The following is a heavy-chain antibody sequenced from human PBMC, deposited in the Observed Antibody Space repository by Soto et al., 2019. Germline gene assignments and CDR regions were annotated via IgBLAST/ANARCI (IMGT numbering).Heavy chain of an antibody. CDR2: IDPSESYT. D-gene: IGHD3-10*01. CDR3: ARHYTITMARGVTNYYYYYGMDV. J-gene: IGHJ6*02. Sequence: RGESLKISCKGSGYNFTSYWISWVRQRPGKGLEGMGRIDPSESYTNYSPSCQGQVTISADKCISTAYLQCSSLKASDTAMYYCARHYTITMARGVTNYYYYYGMDVWGQGTPVTVSS. V-gene: IGHV5-10-1*04. CDR1: GYNFTSYW.